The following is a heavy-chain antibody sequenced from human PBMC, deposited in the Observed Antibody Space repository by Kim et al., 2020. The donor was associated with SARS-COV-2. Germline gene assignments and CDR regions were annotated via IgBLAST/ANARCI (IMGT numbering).Heavy chain of an antibody. D-gene: IGHD1-7*01. CDR1: GFTFSSYT. CDR3: ARGQGGGTTHFDF. Sequence: GGSLRLSCVASGFTFSSYTMNWVRQAPGKGLEWISYIDTTSNYIIYADSVRGRSTFSRDYTKNSLFLQMNSLGDDDTAIYYCARGQGGGTTHFDFWGQGTLVTVSS. V-gene: IGHV3-48*02. J-gene: IGHJ4*02. CDR2: IDTTSNYI.